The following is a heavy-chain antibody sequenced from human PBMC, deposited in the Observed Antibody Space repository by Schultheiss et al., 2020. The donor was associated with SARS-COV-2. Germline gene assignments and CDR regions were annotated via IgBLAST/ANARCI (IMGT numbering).Heavy chain of an antibody. CDR2: ISAYNGNT. V-gene: IGHV1-18*01. Sequence: ASVKVSCKASGGTFTSYDINWVRQATGQGLEWMGWISAYNGNTNYAQKLQGRVTMTTDTSTSTAYMELRSLRSDDTAVYYCARDSEVVVAATDYYGMDVWGQGTTVTVSS. CDR3: ARDSEVVVAATDYYGMDV. D-gene: IGHD2-15*01. J-gene: IGHJ6*02. CDR1: GGTFTSYD.